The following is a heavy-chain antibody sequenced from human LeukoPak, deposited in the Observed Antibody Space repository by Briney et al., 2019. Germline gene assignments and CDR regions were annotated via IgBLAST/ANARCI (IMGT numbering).Heavy chain of an antibody. CDR1: GFSFDDYA. V-gene: IGHV3-9*01. CDR3: ARLYGSGSYYDY. Sequence: QPGRSLRLSCAASGFSFDDYAMHWVRQVPGKGLEWVSGITWNSAPIGYADSVKGRFTISRDNSKNTLYLQMNSLRAEDTAVYYCARLYGSGSYYDYWGQGTLVTVSS. J-gene: IGHJ4*02. D-gene: IGHD3-10*01. CDR2: ITWNSAPI.